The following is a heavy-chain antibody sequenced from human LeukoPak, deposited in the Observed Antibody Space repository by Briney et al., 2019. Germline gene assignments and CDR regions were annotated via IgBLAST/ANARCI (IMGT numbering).Heavy chain of an antibody. CDR2: IVVGSGNT. V-gene: IGHV1-58*02. CDR1: GFTFTSSA. Sequence: SVKVSCKASGFTFTSSAMQWVRQARGQRLEWIGWIVVGSGNTNYAQKLQERLTITRDMSTSTAYMELSSLRSEDTAVYYCAADPLYYYYDSSGYLGYWGQGTLVTVSA. J-gene: IGHJ4*02. D-gene: IGHD3-22*01. CDR3: AADPLYYYYDSSGYLGY.